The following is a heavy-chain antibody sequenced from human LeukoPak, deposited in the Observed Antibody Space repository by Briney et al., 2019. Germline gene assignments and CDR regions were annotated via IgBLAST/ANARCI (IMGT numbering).Heavy chain of an antibody. CDR2: ISASGGRK. Sequence: GGSLRLSCVASGFTLSTYGMSWVRQAPGKGLEWVSVISASGGRKYYADSVKGRFTISRDNSKNTLYLQMDSLRDEDTAMYYCAKDLRYDSAYWGQGNLVTVSS. CDR1: GFTLSTYG. J-gene: IGHJ4*02. CDR3: AKDLRYDSAY. V-gene: IGHV3-23*01. D-gene: IGHD1-1*01.